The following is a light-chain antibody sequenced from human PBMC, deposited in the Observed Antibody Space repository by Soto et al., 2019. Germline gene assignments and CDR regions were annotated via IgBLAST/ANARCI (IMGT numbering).Light chain of an antibody. CDR3: QRYNSAPKT. CDR1: QGIRNY. J-gene: IGKJ1*01. V-gene: IGKV1-27*01. Sequence: DIQMTQSPSSLSASVGDRVIITCRASQGIRNYLAWYQQKPGKVPKLLIYAASTLQSGVPSRFSGSGSGTDFTLTISSLQAEDVATYYCQRYNSAPKTFGRGTKVEIK. CDR2: AAS.